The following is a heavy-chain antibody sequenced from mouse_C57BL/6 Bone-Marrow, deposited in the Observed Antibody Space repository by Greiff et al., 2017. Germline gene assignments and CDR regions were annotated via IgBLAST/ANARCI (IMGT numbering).Heavy chain of an antibody. CDR2: ISDGGSYT. Sequence: EVMLVESGGGLVKPGGSLKLSCAASGFTFSSYAMAWVRQTSEKRLEWVATISDGGSYTYYPDNVKGRFAISRDNAKNNLYLQMSHLKSEDTAMYYCARDRSAMDYWGQGTSVTVSS. CDR3: ARDRSAMDY. J-gene: IGHJ4*01. V-gene: IGHV5-4*01. CDR1: GFTFSSYA.